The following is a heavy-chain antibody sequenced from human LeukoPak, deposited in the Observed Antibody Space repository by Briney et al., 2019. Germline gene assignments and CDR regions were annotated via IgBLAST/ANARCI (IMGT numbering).Heavy chain of an antibody. CDR1: GYTFTSYD. Sequence: ASVKVSCKASGYTFTSYDINWVRQATGQGLEWMGWMNPNSCNTGYAQKFQGRVTMTRNTSISTAYMELSSLSSEDTAVYYCARVGGRGGILEGAFDIWGQGTMVTVSS. D-gene: IGHD3-3*01. V-gene: IGHV1-8*01. CDR3: ARVGGRGGILEGAFDI. J-gene: IGHJ3*02. CDR2: MNPNSCNT.